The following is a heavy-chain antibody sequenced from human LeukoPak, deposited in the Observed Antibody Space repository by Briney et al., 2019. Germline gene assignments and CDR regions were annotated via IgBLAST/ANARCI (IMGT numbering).Heavy chain of an antibody. CDR2: IKQDGSEK. CDR3: ARRASGALDI. Sequence: GRSLRLSCAASGFTFSSYAMHWVRQAPGKGLEWVANIKQDGSEKYYVDSVKGRFTISRDNAKNSLYLQMNSLRAEDTAVYYCARRASGALDIWGQGTVVTVSS. CDR1: GFTFSSYA. V-gene: IGHV3-7*01. J-gene: IGHJ3*02. D-gene: IGHD6-25*01.